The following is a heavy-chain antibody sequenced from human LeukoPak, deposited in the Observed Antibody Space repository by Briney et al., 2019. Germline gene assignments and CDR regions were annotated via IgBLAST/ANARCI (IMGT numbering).Heavy chain of an antibody. CDR2: INHSGST. CDR3: ARARGTMVRGVNPRPLKFDY. D-gene: IGHD3-10*01. CDR1: GGSFSGYY. Sequence: PSETLSLTCAVYGGSFSGYYRSWIRQPPGKGLEWIGEINHSGSTNYNPSLKSRVTISVDTSKNQFSLKLSSVTAADTAVYYCARARGTMVRGVNPRPLKFDYWGQGTLVTVPS. J-gene: IGHJ4*02. V-gene: IGHV4-34*01.